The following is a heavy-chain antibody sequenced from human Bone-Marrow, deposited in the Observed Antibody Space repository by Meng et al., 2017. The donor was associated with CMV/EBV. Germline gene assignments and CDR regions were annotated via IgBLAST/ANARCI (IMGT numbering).Heavy chain of an antibody. J-gene: IGHJ5*02. V-gene: IGHV4-34*01. CDR3: ARVPYYDFWSGPNWFDP. CDR1: GGSFSGYY. Sequence: SETLSLTCAVYGGSFSGYYWSWIRQPPGKGLEWIGEINHSGSTNYNPSLKSRVTISVDTSKNQFSLKLSSVTAADTAVYYCARVPYYDFWSGPNWFDPWGQGTLVTVSS. CDR2: INHSGST. D-gene: IGHD3-3*01.